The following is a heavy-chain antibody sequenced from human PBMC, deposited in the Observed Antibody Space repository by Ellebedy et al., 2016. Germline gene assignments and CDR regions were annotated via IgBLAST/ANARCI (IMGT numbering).Heavy chain of an antibody. CDR1: GFTFSVYS. J-gene: IGHJ4*02. CDR3: ARGRHRLMVSDLNGLDY. D-gene: IGHD2-8*01. Sequence: GGSLRLSCAASGFTFSVYSMNWVRQAPGKGLEWVSYIDSHNSSISYGDSVKGRFTISRDNAKNSLYLQMNSLRAGDTAVYHCARGRHRLMVSDLNGLDYWGQGTLVTVSS. V-gene: IGHV3-48*01. CDR2: IDSHNSSI.